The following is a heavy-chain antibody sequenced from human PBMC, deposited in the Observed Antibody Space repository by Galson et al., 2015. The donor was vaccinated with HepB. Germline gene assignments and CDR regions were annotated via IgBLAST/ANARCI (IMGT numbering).Heavy chain of an antibody. D-gene: IGHD3-22*01. CDR3: ARHTPYYYDSSGNDAFDI. J-gene: IGHJ3*02. V-gene: IGHV3-21*01. CDR1: GFTFSSYS. Sequence: SLRLSCAASGFTFSSYSMNWVRQAPGKGLEWVSSISSSSSYIYYADSVKGRFTISRDNAKNSLYLQMNSLRAEDTAVYYCARHTPYYYDSSGNDAFDIWGQGTMVTVSS. CDR2: ISSSSSYI.